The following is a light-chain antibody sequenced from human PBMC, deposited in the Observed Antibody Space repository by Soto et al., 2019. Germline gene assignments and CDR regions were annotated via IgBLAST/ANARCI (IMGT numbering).Light chain of an antibody. Sequence: EIVLTQSPGTLSLSPGERATLSCRASQSVSSSYLAWYQQKPGQAPRLLIYGASSRATGIPDRFSGSGSGTDFSLTISRLEPEDVAVYYCQHYGSSPKTFGQGTKVEI. J-gene: IGKJ1*01. CDR2: GAS. CDR3: QHYGSSPKT. V-gene: IGKV3-20*01. CDR1: QSVSSSY.